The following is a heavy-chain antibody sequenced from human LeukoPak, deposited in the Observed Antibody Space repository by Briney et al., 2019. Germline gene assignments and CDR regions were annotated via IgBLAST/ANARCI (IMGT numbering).Heavy chain of an antibody. V-gene: IGHV3-23*01. CDR2: ISGSGGST. CDR1: GFTFSSYA. J-gene: IGHJ4*02. Sequence: GGSLRLSCAASGFTFSSYAMSWVRQAPGKGLEWVSAISGSGGSTYYADSVKGRFTISRDNSKNTLYLQMNSLRAEDTAVYYCAKITIFGVVIPYYFDYWGQGTLVTVSS. D-gene: IGHD3-3*01. CDR3: AKITIFGVVIPYYFDY.